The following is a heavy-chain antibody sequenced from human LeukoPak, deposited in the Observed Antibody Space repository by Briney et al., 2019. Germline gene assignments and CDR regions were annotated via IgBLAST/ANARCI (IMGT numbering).Heavy chain of an antibody. D-gene: IGHD3-22*01. V-gene: IGHV3-23*01. CDR2: ISGSGGST. CDR3: AKAPSGPMIVVVIPPDWDY. CDR1: GFTFSSYA. J-gene: IGHJ4*02. Sequence: GGSLRLSCAASGFTFSSYAMSWVRQAPGKGLEWVSAISGSGGSTYYADSVKGRFTISRDNSKNTLYLQMNSLRAEDTAVYYCAKAPSGPMIVVVIPPDWDYWGQGTLVTVSS.